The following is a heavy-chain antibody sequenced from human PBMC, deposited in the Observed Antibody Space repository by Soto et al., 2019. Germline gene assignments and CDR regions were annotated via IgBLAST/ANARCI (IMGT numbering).Heavy chain of an antibody. CDR3: AGSASNSPYYGMDV. CDR1: GFTFSSYS. Sequence: SLRLSCAASGFTFSSYSMNWVRQAPGKGLEWVSYISSSSSTIYYADSVKGRFTISRDNAKNSLYLQMNSLRGEDTAVYYCAGSASNSPYYGMDVWGQGTTVTVS. D-gene: IGHD4-4*01. CDR2: ISSSSSTI. V-gene: IGHV3-48*01. J-gene: IGHJ6*02.